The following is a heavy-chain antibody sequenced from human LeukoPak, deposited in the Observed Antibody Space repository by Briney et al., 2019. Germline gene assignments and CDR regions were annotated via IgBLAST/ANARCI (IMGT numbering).Heavy chain of an antibody. CDR3: ARDGSGFYLYNYMDV. CDR1: GFTFTDYS. D-gene: IGHD6-25*01. V-gene: IGHV3-21*06. J-gene: IGHJ6*03. Sequence: GGSLRLSCAPSGFTFTDYSMSWVRQAPGKGLEWVASISTVSTYTVYADSVKGRFSISRDNVRNLLYLQMSSLGAEDTAVYYCARDGSGFYLYNYMDVWGKGTTVTVSS. CDR2: ISTVSTYT.